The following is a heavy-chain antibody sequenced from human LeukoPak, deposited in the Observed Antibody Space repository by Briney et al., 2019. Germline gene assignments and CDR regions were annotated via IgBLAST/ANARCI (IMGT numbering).Heavy chain of an antibody. V-gene: IGHV5-10-1*01. J-gene: IGHJ5*02. CDR3: ARYYDILTGLVDHNWFDP. CDR1: GYSFTSYW. D-gene: IGHD3-9*01. Sequence: GESLQISCKGSGYSFTSYWISWVRQMPGKGLEWMGRIDPSDPYTNYSPSFQGHVTISADKSISTAYLQWSSLKASDTAMYYCARYYDILTGLVDHNWFDPWGQGTLVTVSS. CDR2: IDPSDPYT.